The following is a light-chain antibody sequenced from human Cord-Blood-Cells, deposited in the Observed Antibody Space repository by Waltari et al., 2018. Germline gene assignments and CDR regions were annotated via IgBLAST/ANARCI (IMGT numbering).Light chain of an antibody. CDR3: CSYAGSYTLV. CDR1: SSDVRGYNY. J-gene: IGLJ3*02. CDR2: DVS. Sequence: QSALTQPRSVSGSPGQSVTISCTGTSSDVRGYNYVSWYQQHPGKAPKLRIYDVSKRPSGVPDRFSGSKSGNTASLTISGLQAEYEADYYCCSYAGSYTLVFGGGTKLTVL. V-gene: IGLV2-11*01.